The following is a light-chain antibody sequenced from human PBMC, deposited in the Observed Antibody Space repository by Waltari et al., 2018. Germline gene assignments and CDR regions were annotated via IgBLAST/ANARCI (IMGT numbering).Light chain of an antibody. Sequence: EIFLTQSPATLSVSAGETAAISCRASQSVGTPLAWYQHRAGQAPRLLIYDASKRAAGIPARFSGRGSGTDFTLVIDTLEPEDFAVYYCQQRNTWPRTFGQGTKVEI. CDR2: DAS. CDR1: QSVGTP. J-gene: IGKJ1*01. CDR3: QQRNTWPRT. V-gene: IGKV3-11*01.